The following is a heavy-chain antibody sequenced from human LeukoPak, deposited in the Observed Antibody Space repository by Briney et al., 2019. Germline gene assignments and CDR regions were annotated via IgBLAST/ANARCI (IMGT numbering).Heavy chain of an antibody. CDR1: GYSFTSYW. J-gene: IGHJ4*02. CDR3: ARLLGGLVVVPATIDY. V-gene: IGHV5-51*01. D-gene: IGHD2-2*01. CDR2: IHPGDSVT. Sequence: GESLKISCKGSGYSFTSYWIGRVRQMPGKGLEWMGIIHPGDSVTRYSPSFQGQVTISADKSISTAYLQWSSLKASDTAMYYCARLLGGLVVVPATIDYWGQGTLVTVSS.